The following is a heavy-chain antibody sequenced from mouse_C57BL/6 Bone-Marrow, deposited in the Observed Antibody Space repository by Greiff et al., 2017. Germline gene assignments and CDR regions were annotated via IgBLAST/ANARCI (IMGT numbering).Heavy chain of an antibody. J-gene: IGHJ3*01. V-gene: IGHV1-50*01. D-gene: IGHD2-4*01. CDR1: GYTFTSYW. Sequence: QVQLQQPGAELVKPGASVKLSCKASGYTFTSYWMQWVKQRPGQGLEWIGEIDPSDSYTNYNQKFKGKATLTVDTSSSTAYMQLSSLTSEDSAVYYCARSLWYDYDWFAYWGQGTLVTVSA. CDR3: ARSLWYDYDWFAY. CDR2: IDPSDSYT.